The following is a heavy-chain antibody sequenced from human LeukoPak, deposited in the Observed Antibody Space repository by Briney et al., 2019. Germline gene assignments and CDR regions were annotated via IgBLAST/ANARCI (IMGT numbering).Heavy chain of an antibody. J-gene: IGHJ3*02. CDR2: ISSSSSYI. V-gene: IGHV3-21*01. CDR3: ARVIRQTRTDAFDI. CDR1: GFTFSSYE. D-gene: IGHD6-6*01. Sequence: PGGSLRLSCVASGFTFSSYEMNWVRQAPGKGLEWVSSISSSSSYIYYADSVKGRFTISRDNAKNSLYLQMNSLRAEDTAVYYCARVIRQTRTDAFDIWGQGTMVTVSS.